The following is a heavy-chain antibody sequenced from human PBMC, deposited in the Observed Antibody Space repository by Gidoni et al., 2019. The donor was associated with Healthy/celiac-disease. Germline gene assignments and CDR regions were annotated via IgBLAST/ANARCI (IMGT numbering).Heavy chain of an antibody. V-gene: IGHV3-7*01. Sequence: EVQLVESGGGWVQPGGSLRLSCAASGFTFSSYWMSWVRQAPGKGLEWVANIKQDGSEKYYVDSVKGRFTISRDNAKNSLYLQMNSLRAEDTAVYYCARIYGDGGSYAFDIWGQGTMVTVSS. J-gene: IGHJ3*02. CDR1: GFTFSSYW. D-gene: IGHD4-17*01. CDR3: ARIYGDGGSYAFDI. CDR2: IKQDGSEK.